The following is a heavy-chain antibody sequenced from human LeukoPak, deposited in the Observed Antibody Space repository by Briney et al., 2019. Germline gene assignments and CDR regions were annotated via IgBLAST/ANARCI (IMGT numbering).Heavy chain of an antibody. D-gene: IGHD1-26*01. CDR1: GGSISSYY. V-gene: IGHV4-59*01. Sequence: SETLSLTCTVSGGSISSYYWSWIRQPPGKGLEWIGYIYYSGSTNYNPSLKSRVTISVDTSKNQFSLKLSSVTAADTAVYYCARSPLSVGATRIWYFDYWGQGTLVTVSS. CDR2: IYYSGST. J-gene: IGHJ4*02. CDR3: ARSPLSVGATRIWYFDY.